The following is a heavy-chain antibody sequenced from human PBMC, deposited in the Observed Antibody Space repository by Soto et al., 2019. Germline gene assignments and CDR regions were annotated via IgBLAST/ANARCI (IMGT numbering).Heavy chain of an antibody. CDR2: IIPILDIS. D-gene: IGHD5-12*01. V-gene: IGHV1-69*02. CDR3: AALVSHDAMATIRLGLDY. J-gene: IGHJ4*02. Sequence: QVQLVQSGAEVKKPGSSVKVSCKTSGGSFSTYTINWVRHAPGQGLEWLGRIIPILDISNYAQKFQDRVTITADKSTSTVYMELSSLKSEDTAVYYCAALVSHDAMATIRLGLDYWGQGTLLTVSS. CDR1: GGSFSTYT.